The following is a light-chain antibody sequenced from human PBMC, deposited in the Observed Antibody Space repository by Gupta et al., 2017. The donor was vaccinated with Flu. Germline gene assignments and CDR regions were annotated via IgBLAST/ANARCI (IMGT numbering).Light chain of an antibody. CDR2: RDT. CDR1: YIGSKN. V-gene: IGLV3-9*01. J-gene: IGLJ3*02. CDR3: QVWDNNSVL. Sequence: SYVVTQQLSVSVALGQTATITCGGYYIGSKNVHWYQLKPGQAPLQIIYRDTNRPSGIPERFSASNSGNTATLTISRAQVGDEADYYCQVWDNNSVLFGGGTKLTVL.